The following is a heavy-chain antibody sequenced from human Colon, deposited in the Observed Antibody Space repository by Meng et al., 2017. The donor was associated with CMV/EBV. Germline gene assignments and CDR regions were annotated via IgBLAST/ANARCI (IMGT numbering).Heavy chain of an antibody. Sequence: LKISCAASGFTFDDYAIHWVRQAPGKGLEWVSGISWNSGTLGYADSVKGRFTISRDNAKNSLYLQMNSLRAEDTALYYCAKDINSGSLRLLYHFDYWGQGTLVTVSS. CDR1: GFTFDDYA. V-gene: IGHV3-9*01. D-gene: IGHD1-26*01. CDR3: AKDINSGSLRLLYHFDY. CDR2: ISWNSGTL. J-gene: IGHJ4*02.